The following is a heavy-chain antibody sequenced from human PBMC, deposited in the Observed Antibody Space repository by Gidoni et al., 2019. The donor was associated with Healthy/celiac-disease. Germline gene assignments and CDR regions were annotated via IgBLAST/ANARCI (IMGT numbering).Heavy chain of an antibody. Sequence: QVQLVQSGAEVKKPGASVKVSCKASGYTFTSYAMHWVRQAPGQRLEWMGWINAGNGNTKYSQKFQGRVTITRDTSASTAYMELSSLRSEDTAVYYCARGGIAVAGKPRGWFDPWGQGTLVTVSS. CDR3: ARGGIAVAGKPRGWFDP. CDR1: GYTFTSYA. D-gene: IGHD6-19*01. CDR2: INAGNGNT. J-gene: IGHJ5*02. V-gene: IGHV1-3*01.